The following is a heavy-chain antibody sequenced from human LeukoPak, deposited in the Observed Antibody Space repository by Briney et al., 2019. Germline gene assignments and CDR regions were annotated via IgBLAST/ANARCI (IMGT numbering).Heavy chain of an antibody. D-gene: IGHD4-17*01. Sequence: GESLKISCKGSGYSFTSYWIGWVRQMPGKGLEWMGIIYPVDSDTRYSPSFQGQVTISADNSITTAYLQWSSLKASDTAMYFCASMATVTTFGYFDYWGQGTLVTVSS. CDR1: GYSFTSYW. J-gene: IGHJ4*02. V-gene: IGHV5-51*01. CDR3: ASMATVTTFGYFDY. CDR2: IYPVDSDT.